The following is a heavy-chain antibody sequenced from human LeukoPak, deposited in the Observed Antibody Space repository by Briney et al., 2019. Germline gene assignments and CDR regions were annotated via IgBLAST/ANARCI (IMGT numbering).Heavy chain of an antibody. V-gene: IGHV4-61*01. D-gene: IGHD1-14*01. J-gene: IGHJ4*02. CDR2: IYYSGST. CDR3: ARSSSTGPPDY. CDR1: GGSISSSSYY. Sequence: SETLSLTCTVSGGSISSSSYYWSWIRQPPGKGLEWIGYIYYSGSTNYNPSLKSRVTVSLDTSKNQFSLKLSSVTAADTAVYYCARSSSTGPPDYWGQGTLVTVSS.